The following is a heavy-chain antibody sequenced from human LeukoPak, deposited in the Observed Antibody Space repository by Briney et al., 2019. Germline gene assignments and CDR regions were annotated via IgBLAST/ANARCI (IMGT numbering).Heavy chain of an antibody. V-gene: IGHV5-51*01. D-gene: IGHD1-1*01. CDR2: IYPGDSDT. CDR1: GYSFTSYW. CDR3: GIPIGATTGDYYYGMDV. Sequence: PGESLKISCKGSGYSFTSYWIGWVRQMPGKGLEWMGIIYPGDSDTRFSPSFQGQITISADKSISTAYLQWSSLKVSAPAMYYCGIPIGATTGDYYYGMDVWGQGTTVTVSS. J-gene: IGHJ6*02.